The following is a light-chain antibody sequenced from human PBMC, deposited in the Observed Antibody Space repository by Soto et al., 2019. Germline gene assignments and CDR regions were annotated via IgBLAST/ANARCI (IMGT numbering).Light chain of an antibody. J-gene: IGKJ5*01. Sequence: DIQMTQSPSSLSASVGDRVTITCQASQDISNYLNWYQQKPGKAPKLLIYDASNLETGVPSRFSGSGSWTDFTFNISSLQTEDIATYYCQQYDNLPITFGQGTRLEIK. CDR3: QQYDNLPIT. CDR1: QDISNY. V-gene: IGKV1-33*01. CDR2: DAS.